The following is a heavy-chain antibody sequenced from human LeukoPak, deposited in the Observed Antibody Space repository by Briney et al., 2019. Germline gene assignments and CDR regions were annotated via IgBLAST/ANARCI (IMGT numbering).Heavy chain of an antibody. V-gene: IGHV4-34*01. CDR2: INDSGST. J-gene: IGHJ4*02. CDR1: GGSFSCYY. Sequence: SETLSLTCTVYGGSFSCYYWIWIRQPPGKGLEWIGEINDSGSTKYNPSLKSRVTISIDTSKNQFSLEVTSVTAADTAVYYCARHSPGARGVDYWGQGTLVTVSS. CDR3: ARHSPGARGVDY.